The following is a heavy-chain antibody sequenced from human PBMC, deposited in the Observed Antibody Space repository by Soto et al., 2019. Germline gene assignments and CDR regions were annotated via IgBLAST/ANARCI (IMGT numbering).Heavy chain of an antibody. V-gene: IGHV4-31*03. D-gene: IGHD2-15*01. J-gene: IGHJ4*02. CDR1: GCSITTGGYY. Sequence: SETLSLPCPVSGCSITTGGYYWSWIRQLPGKGLEWIGHRYYSESTYYNPSLKSRVSISLDTSKNQFSLKLSFVTAADTAMYYCARTKCSGGSCYSWSLDYWGQGTPVTVYS. CDR2: RYYSEST. CDR3: ARTKCSGGSCYSWSLDY.